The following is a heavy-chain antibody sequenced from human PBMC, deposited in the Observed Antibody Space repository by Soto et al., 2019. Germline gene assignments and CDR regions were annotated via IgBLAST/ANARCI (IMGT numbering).Heavy chain of an antibody. J-gene: IGHJ4*02. CDR2: ISSGSRDI. D-gene: IGHD3-10*02. CDR3: ARDRLFGDVPTDF. V-gene: IGHV3-21*01. CDR1: GFSFGRYT. Sequence: EEQLVESGGGLVKPGGSLRLSCAASGFSFGRYTMNWFRQAPGKGLEWVSQISSGSRDIYYADSVKGRFTISRDNVKNSLFLQMHNLRVEDTAVYYCARDRLFGDVPTDFWGQGTLVTVSP.